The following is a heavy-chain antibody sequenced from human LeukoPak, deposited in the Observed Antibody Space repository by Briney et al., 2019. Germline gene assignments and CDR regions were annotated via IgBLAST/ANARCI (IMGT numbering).Heavy chain of an antibody. J-gene: IGHJ4*02. CDR3: ARVIRAAPGKGYFDY. CDR1: GFTFSSYA. CDR2: ISGSGAST. V-gene: IGHV3-23*01. Sequence: PGGSLRLSCAASGFTFSSYAMSWVRQAPGKGLDGVAAISGSGASTYYAACVKGRFTISRENSKNTLYLQMNRLRAEDTAIYYCARVIRAAPGKGYFDYWGQGTLVTVSS. D-gene: IGHD6-13*01.